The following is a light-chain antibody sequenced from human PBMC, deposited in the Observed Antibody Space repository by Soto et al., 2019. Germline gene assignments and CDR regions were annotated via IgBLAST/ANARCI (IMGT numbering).Light chain of an antibody. CDR3: QHYNSYSEA. J-gene: IGKJ1*01. Sequence: DIQMTQSPSSLSASVGDRVTITCRAIQSISSYLNWYQQKPGKAPKLLIYKASTLKSGVPSRFSGSGPGTEFTLTISSLQPDDFATYYCQHYNSYSEAFGQGSKVDIK. CDR1: QSISSY. CDR2: KAS. V-gene: IGKV1-5*03.